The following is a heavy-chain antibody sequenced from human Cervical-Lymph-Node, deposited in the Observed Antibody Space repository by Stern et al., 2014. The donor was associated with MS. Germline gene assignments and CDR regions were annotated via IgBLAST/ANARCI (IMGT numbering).Heavy chain of an antibody. CDR1: GGTFSSYA. J-gene: IGHJ4*02. D-gene: IGHD2-15*01. CDR3: ARAAVLVAATPRFDY. V-gene: IGHV1-69*01. Sequence: VQLVESGAGVKKPGASVKVSCKASGGTFSSYAMSWVRQAPGQGLEWMGGISPSYGTANYAQNFQVRVTITADESTSTAHMELSSMRSEATAVDYCARAAVLVAATPRFDYWGQGTLVTVSS. CDR2: ISPSYGTA.